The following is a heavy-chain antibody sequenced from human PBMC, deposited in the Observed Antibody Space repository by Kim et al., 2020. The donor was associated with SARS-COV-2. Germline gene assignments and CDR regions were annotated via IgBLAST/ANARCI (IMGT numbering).Heavy chain of an antibody. D-gene: IGHD3-3*01. CDR3: ARDLVTIFGVVKPGDNWFDP. CDR1: GDSVSSNSAA. CDR2: TYYRSKWYN. Sequence: SQTLSLTCAISGDSVSSNSAAWNWIRQSPSRGLEWLGRTYYRSKWYNDYAVSVKSRITINPDTSKNQFSLQLNSVTPEDTAVYYCARDLVTIFGVVKPGDNWFDPWGQGTLVTVSS. J-gene: IGHJ5*02. V-gene: IGHV6-1*01.